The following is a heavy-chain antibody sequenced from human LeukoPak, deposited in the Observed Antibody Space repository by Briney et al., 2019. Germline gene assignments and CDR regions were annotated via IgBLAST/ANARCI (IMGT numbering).Heavy chain of an antibody. CDR2: IFNTGNT. Sequence: SETLSLTCSVSGGSINSHYWSWIRQPPGKRLEWIGYIFNTGNTNYNPSLASRVIMSVDTSRAQFFLRLSPVTAADTAIYYCASRPADTTWYGVFDYWSQGTLVTVFS. CDR1: GGSINSHY. V-gene: IGHV4-59*11. D-gene: IGHD3-10*01. J-gene: IGHJ4*02. CDR3: ASRPADTTWYGVFDY.